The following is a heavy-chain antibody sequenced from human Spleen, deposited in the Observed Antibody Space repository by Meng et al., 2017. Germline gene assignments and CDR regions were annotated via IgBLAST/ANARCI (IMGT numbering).Heavy chain of an antibody. V-gene: IGHV4-39*01. J-gene: IGHJ5*02. CDR1: GGSISTSGYY. CDR3: VRSSGWVKTGFDP. Sequence: QPQLQESGPELVKPSEALSLTCSVSGGSISTSGYYWGWIRQPPGRGPEWIGSIGHSGFAYYTPSLKSGVTVSIDTSRNQFSLWLTSVTAADTAVYYCVRSSGWVKTGFDPWGQGTLVTVSS. D-gene: IGHD6-19*01. CDR2: IGHSGFA.